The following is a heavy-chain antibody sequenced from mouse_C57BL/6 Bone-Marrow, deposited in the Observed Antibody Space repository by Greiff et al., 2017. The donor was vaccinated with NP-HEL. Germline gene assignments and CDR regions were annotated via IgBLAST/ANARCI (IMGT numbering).Heavy chain of an antibody. CDR1: GFSLTSYG. Sequence: VNVVESGPGLVQPSQSLSITCTVSGFSLTSYGVHCVRQSPGKGLEWLGVIWSGGRTDYNAAFISRLSISKDNSKSQVFLKMNSLQADDTAIYYCARKNYGSSYFDYWGQGTTLTVSS. V-gene: IGHV2-2*01. CDR3: ARKNYGSSYFDY. J-gene: IGHJ2*01. CDR2: IWSGGRT. D-gene: IGHD1-1*01.